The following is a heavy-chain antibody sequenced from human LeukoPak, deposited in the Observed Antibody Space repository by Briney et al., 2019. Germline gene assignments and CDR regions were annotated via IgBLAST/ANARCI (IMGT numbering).Heavy chain of an antibody. CDR2: INHSGST. Sequence: SETLSLTCAVYGGSFSGYYWSWIRQPPGKGLEWIGEINHSGSTNYNPSLKSRVTISVDTSKNQFSLKLSSETAADTAVYYCARGAPRYCSSTSCYGGDYWGQGTLVTVSS. V-gene: IGHV4-34*01. CDR3: ARGAPRYCSSTSCYGGDY. J-gene: IGHJ4*02. CDR1: GGSFSGYY. D-gene: IGHD2-2*01.